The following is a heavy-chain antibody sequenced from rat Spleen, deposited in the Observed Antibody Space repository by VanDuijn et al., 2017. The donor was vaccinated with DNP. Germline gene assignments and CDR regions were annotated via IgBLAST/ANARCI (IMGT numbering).Heavy chain of an antibody. CDR2: ISTSGNRI. CDR3: ARHPLYGGYMYFDS. V-gene: IGHV5-7*01. J-gene: IGHJ2*01. Sequence: EVQLVESGGGLVQPGRSLQLSCAASGFTFSDYYMAWVRQAPEKGLEWVATISTSGNRIYYPDSGKGRFTISRDNGKNSLYLHMDSLKSEDTATYYCARHPLYGGYMYFDSWGQGVMVTVSS. D-gene: IGHD1-11*01. CDR1: GFTFSDYY.